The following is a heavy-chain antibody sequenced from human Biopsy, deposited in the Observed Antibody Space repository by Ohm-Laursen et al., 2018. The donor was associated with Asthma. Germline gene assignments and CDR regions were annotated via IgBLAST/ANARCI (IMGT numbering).Heavy chain of an antibody. CDR3: ARAGQCSSTSCYNPGWFDP. V-gene: IGHV4-34*01. CDR2: INHSGST. J-gene: IGHJ5*02. D-gene: IGHD2-2*01. CDR1: GGSFSGYY. Sequence: SDTLSLTCAVYGGSFSGYYWSWIRQPPGKGREWIGEINHSGSTNYNPTLKSRVTISVDTSKNQFSLKLSSVTAADTAVYYCARAGQCSSTSCYNPGWFDPWGQGTLVTVSS.